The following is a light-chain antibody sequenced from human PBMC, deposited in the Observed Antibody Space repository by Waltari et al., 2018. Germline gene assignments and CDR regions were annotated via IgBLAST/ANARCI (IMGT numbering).Light chain of an antibody. J-gene: IGKJ1*01. CDR3: LQYGSSPWT. V-gene: IGKV3-20*01. CDR2: GAS. Sequence: EIVLTQSPGTLSLSPGERATLSCRASQGVRSSELAWYQQKPGQAPRLLFFGASNRATGIPDRFSGSGSGTDFTLTISRLEPEDFAVYYCLQYGSSPWTFGQGTKVEIK. CDR1: QGVRSSE.